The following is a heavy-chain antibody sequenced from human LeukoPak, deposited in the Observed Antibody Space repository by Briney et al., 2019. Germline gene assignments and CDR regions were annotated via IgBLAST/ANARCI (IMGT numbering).Heavy chain of an antibody. Sequence: GASVKVSCKASGYIFTDYYMHWVRQAPGQELGWMGRINPNSGGTNYAQKFQGRVTMTRDTSISTAYMELSRLRSDDTAVYYCARDNHIVVVTDPGYWGQGTLVTVSS. CDR1: GYIFTDYY. D-gene: IGHD2-21*02. CDR3: ARDNHIVVVTDPGY. CDR2: INPNSGGT. J-gene: IGHJ4*02. V-gene: IGHV1-2*06.